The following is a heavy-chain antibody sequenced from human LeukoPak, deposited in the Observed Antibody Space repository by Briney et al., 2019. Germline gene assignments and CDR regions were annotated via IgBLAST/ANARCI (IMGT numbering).Heavy chain of an antibody. CDR3: AREYDSSGYYYFDY. V-gene: IGHV3-21*01. D-gene: IGHD3-22*01. CDR2: VSSSSSYT. J-gene: IGHJ4*02. CDR1: GFTFSGYT. Sequence: GGSLRLSCAASGFTFSGYTTNWVRQAPGKGLEWVSSVSSSSSYTYYADSVKGRFTIYRDNAKNSLYLQMNSLRAEDTAVYYCAREYDSSGYYYFDYWGQGTLVTVSS.